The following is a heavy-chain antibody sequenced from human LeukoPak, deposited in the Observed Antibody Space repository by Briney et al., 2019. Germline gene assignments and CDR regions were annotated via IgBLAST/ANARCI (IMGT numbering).Heavy chain of an antibody. V-gene: IGHV1-18*01. CDR3: ARDAVFRYCSGGSCYWISYYYYYYMDV. D-gene: IGHD2-15*01. J-gene: IGHJ6*03. Sequence: ASVKVSCKASGYTFTSYGISWVRQAPGQGLEWMGWISAYNGNTNYAQKLQGRVTMTTDTSTSTAYMELRSLRSDDTAVYYCARDAVFRYCSGGSCYWISYYYYYYMDVWGKGTTVTVSS. CDR1: GYTFTSYG. CDR2: ISAYNGNT.